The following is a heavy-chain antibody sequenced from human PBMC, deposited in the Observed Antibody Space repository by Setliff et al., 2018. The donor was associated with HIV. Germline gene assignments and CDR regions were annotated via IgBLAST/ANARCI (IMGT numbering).Heavy chain of an antibody. V-gene: IGHV5-51*01. D-gene: IGHD3-10*01. J-gene: IGHJ3*02. CDR1: GYSFTAYW. CDR2: IYPGDSET. CDR3: ARVSRNLYGHLDGFDI. Sequence: GESLKISCRASGYSFTAYWIGWVRQMPGKGLECMGIIYPGDSETKYSPSFQGQVTISVDKSFNTAYLQWSSLRASDTTMYYCARVSRNLYGHLDGFDIWGHGTMVTVSS.